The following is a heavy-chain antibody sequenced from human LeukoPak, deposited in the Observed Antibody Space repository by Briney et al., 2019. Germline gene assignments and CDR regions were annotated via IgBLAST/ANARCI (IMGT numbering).Heavy chain of an antibody. CDR2: INTNSGGT. V-gene: IGHV1-2*02. Sequence: ASVKVSCKASGYTFTGYYMHWVRQAPGQGLEWMGWINTNSGGTNYAQKFQGRVTMTRDTSISTAYMELSGLRSDDTAVYFCARDRTKIPGITMVRGVTKFYYYYMDVWGKGTTVTVSS. J-gene: IGHJ6*03. CDR1: GYTFTGYY. D-gene: IGHD3-10*01. CDR3: ARDRTKIPGITMVRGVTKFYYYYMDV.